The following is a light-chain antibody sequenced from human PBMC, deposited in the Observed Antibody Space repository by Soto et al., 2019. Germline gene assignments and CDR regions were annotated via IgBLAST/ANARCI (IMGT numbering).Light chain of an antibody. J-gene: IGLJ3*02. CDR2: EVN. CDR3: ASYTISSTRV. Sequence: ALTQPASVSGSPGQSITISCTGSNSDVGAYNYVSWYQQHPGKAPKLIIYEVNNRPSGVSHRFSGSKSGNTASLTISGLQADDEADYYCASYTISSTRVFGGGTKLTVL. V-gene: IGLV2-14*01. CDR1: NSDVGAYNY.